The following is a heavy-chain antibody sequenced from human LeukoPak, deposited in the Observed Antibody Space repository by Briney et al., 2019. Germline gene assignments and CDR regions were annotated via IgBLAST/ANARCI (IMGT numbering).Heavy chain of an antibody. CDR2: ISGSGATT. Sequence: GGSLRLSCAASGFASSSYAMRWVRQAPGKGLDWVSTISGSGATTSYADSVKGRFTISRDNSKNTLYLQMNSLRAEDTAVYYCAKDFLLRMAVAIDYWGQGTLVTVSS. CDR1: GFASSSYA. J-gene: IGHJ4*02. CDR3: AKDFLLRMAVAIDY. D-gene: IGHD6-19*01. V-gene: IGHV3-23*01.